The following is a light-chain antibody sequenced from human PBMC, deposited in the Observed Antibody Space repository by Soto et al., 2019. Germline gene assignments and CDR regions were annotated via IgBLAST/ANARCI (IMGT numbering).Light chain of an antibody. V-gene: IGLV2-11*01. CDR3: CSYAGSPWV. J-gene: IGLJ1*01. CDR1: SSDVGGYNF. CDR2: DVD. Sequence: SALTQPRSVSGSPGQSVTISCTGSSSDVGGYNFVSWYLQYPGKAPKLLIYDVDKRPSVVPHRFSVSRSGNTASLTISWLQAEDEADYFCCSYAGSPWVFGTGTKVTVL.